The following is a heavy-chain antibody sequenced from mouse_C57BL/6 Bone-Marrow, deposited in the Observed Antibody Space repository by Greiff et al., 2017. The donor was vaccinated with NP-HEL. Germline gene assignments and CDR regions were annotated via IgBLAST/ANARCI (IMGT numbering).Heavy chain of an antibody. CDR3: AREGGGPQLRPLYAMDY. CDR2: IYPRSGNT. J-gene: IGHJ4*01. V-gene: IGHV1-81*01. Sequence: QVQLQQSGAELARPGASVKLSCKASGYTFTSYGISWVKQRTGQGLEWIGEIYPRSGNTYYNEKFKGKATLTADKSSSTAYMELRSLTSEDSAVYFCAREGGGPQLRPLYAMDYWGQGTSVTVSS. CDR1: GYTFTSYG. D-gene: IGHD3-2*02.